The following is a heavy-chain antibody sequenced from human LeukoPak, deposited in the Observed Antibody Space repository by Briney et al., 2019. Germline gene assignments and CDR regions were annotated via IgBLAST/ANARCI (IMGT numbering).Heavy chain of an antibody. D-gene: IGHD6-19*01. Sequence: SETLSLTCTVSGGSISSGSYYWSWIRQPAGKGLEWFGRIYTSGSTNYNPSLKSRVTISVDTSKNQFSLKLSSVTAADTAVYHCAREKQWLEIFDYWGQGTLVTVSS. CDR2: IYTSGST. CDR3: AREKQWLEIFDY. V-gene: IGHV4-61*02. J-gene: IGHJ4*02. CDR1: GGSISSGSYY.